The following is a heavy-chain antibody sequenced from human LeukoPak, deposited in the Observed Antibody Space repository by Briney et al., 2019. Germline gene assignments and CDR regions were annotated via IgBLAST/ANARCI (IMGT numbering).Heavy chain of an antibody. CDR2: IKQDGSEK. J-gene: IGHJ6*03. Sequence: GGSLRLSCAASGFTFSSYWMSWVRQAPGKGLEWVANIKQDGSEKYYVDSVKGRFTISRDNAKNSLYLQMNSLRAEDTAVYYCAKVSVDPYYYYYYMDVWGKGTTVTVSS. D-gene: IGHD2-21*01. CDR3: AKVSVDPYYYYYYMDV. V-gene: IGHV3-7*01. CDR1: GFTFSSYW.